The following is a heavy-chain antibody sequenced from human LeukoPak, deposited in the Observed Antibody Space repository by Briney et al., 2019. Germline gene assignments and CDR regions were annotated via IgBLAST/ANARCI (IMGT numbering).Heavy chain of an antibody. Sequence: SETLSLTCSVSGDSISTSSSYWGWIRQPPGKGLEWIGSIYYSGSTYYNTSLKSRVSISVDTSKNQFSLKMNSVTAADTAVYYCARGPLGYYDSSGYYYRTNFYYFDYWGQGTLVTVSS. V-gene: IGHV4-39*01. CDR1: GDSISTSSSY. D-gene: IGHD3-22*01. J-gene: IGHJ4*02. CDR2: IYYSGST. CDR3: ARGPLGYYDSSGYYYRTNFYYFDY.